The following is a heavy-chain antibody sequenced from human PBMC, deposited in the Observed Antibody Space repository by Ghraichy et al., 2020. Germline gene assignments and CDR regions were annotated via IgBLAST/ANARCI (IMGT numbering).Heavy chain of an antibody. CDR3: AKAKSGVAARSYFDY. CDR2: ISWDGGST. Sequence: GGSLRLSCAASGFTFDDYAMHWVRQAPGKGLEWVSLISWDGGSTYYADSVKGRFTISRDNSKNSLYLQMNSLRAEDTALYYCAKAKSGVAARSYFDYWGQGTLVTVSS. J-gene: IGHJ4*02. D-gene: IGHD6-6*01. CDR1: GFTFDDYA. V-gene: IGHV3-43D*03.